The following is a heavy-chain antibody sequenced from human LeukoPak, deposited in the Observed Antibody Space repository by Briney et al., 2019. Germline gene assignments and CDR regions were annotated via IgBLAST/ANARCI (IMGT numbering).Heavy chain of an antibody. J-gene: IGHJ4*02. V-gene: IGHV3-21*01. D-gene: IGHD3-22*01. CDR1: GFTFSSYS. CDR3: ARDESYYYDSSGYTGGY. Sequence: GGSLRLSCAASGFTFSSYSMNWVRQAPGKGLEWVSSISSSSSYIYYADSVKGRSTISRDNAKNSLYLQMNSLRAEDTAVYYCARDESYYYDSSGYTGGYWGQGTLVTVSS. CDR2: ISSSSSYI.